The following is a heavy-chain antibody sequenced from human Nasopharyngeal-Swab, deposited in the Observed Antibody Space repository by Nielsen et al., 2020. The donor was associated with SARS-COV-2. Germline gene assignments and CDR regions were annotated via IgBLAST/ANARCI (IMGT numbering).Heavy chain of an antibody. J-gene: IGHJ4*02. V-gene: IGHV5-51*01. CDR3: ARLYGGYVDY. Sequence: GESLTISCQGSGYYFSTYWIGWVRQMPGRGLEWMGIIYPGDSTPRYRPSFQGQVTISADKSSTAYLQWSSLKASDTAMYFCARLYGGYVDYWGQGTLVTVSS. CDR1: GYYFSTYW. D-gene: IGHD4/OR15-4a*01. CDR2: IYPGDSTP.